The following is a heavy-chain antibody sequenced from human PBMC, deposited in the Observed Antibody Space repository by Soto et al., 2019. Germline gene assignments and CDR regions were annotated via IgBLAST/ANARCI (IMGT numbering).Heavy chain of an antibody. CDR2: ISGSGGST. V-gene: IGHV3-23*01. D-gene: IGHD4-17*01. Sequence: EVPLLESGGGLVQPGGSLRLSCAASGFTFSSYAMSWVRQAPGKGLEWVSTISGSGGSTYYADSVKGRFTISRDNSKNALYMQMNSLRAEDTAVYYCAKGRMTTVVTDWGQGTLVTVSS. J-gene: IGHJ1*01. CDR1: GFTFSSYA. CDR3: AKGRMTTVVTD.